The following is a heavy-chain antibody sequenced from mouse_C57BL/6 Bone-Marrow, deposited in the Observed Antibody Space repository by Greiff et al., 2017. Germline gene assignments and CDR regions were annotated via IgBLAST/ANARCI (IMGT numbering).Heavy chain of an antibody. D-gene: IGHD1-1*01. CDR3: ERCGRITTVDAMDY. J-gene: IGHJ4*01. CDR1: GFTFTDYY. CDR2: IRNKANGYTT. Sequence: EVQLVEPGGGLVQPGGSLSLSCAASGFTFTDYYMSWVRQPPGKALEWLGFIRNKANGYTTEYSASVKGRFTISRDNSQNILYLQMNALRAEESDTYYGERCGRITTVDAMDYWGQGTSVTVSS. V-gene: IGHV7-3*01.